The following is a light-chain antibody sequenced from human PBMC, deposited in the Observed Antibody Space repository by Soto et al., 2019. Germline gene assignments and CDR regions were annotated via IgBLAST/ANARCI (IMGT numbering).Light chain of an antibody. CDR1: QSVSSSD. CDR2: GAS. J-gene: IGKJ2*01. Sequence: EIVLTQSPGTLSLSPGERATLSCRASQSVSSSDLAWYQQKPGQAPRLLIYGASSRATGIPDRFSGSGSGTDFTLTISRLEPEDFAVYYCQQYGRSPRYTFGQGTKLEIK. CDR3: QQYGRSPRYT. V-gene: IGKV3-20*01.